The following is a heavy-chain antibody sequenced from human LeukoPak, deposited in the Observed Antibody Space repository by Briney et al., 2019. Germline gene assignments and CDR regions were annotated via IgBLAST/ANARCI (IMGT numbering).Heavy chain of an antibody. CDR3: ARGPFPYYYYGMDV. CDR1: GGIFSNYA. V-gene: IGHV1-69*13. CDR2: IIPIFGTA. Sequence: SVKVSCKASGGIFSNYAIGWVRQAPGQGLEWMGGIIPIFGTANYAQKFQGRVTITADESTSTAYMELSSLRSEDTAVYYCARGPFPYYYYGMDVWGQGTTVTVSS. J-gene: IGHJ6*02.